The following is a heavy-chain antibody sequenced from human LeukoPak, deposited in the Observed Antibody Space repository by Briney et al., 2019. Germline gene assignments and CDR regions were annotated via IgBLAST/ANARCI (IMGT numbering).Heavy chain of an antibody. J-gene: IGHJ4*02. CDR2: IVVGSGNT. Sequence: EASVKVSCKASGYTFTGYYMHWVRQAPGQGLEWIGWIVVGSGNTNYAQKFQERVTITRDMSTSTAYMELSSLRSEDTAVYYCAAGRIAARPPGYWGQGTLVTVSS. D-gene: IGHD6-6*01. CDR1: GYTFTGYY. V-gene: IGHV1-58*02. CDR3: AAGRIAARPPGY.